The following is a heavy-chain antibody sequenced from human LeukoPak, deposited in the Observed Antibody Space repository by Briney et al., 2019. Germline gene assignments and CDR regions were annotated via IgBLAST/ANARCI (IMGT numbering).Heavy chain of an antibody. CDR3: AKDNLHYDFWSGYYEGGNWFDP. CDR2: IRFDGSNK. Sequence: GGSPRLSCAASGFTFSGYGMHWVPPAPGKGLERVAFIRFDGSNKYYADSVKGRFTISRDNSKNTLYLQMNSLRAEDTAVYYCAKDNLHYDFWSGYYEGGNWFDPWGQGTLVTVSS. CDR1: GFTFSGYG. D-gene: IGHD3-3*01. V-gene: IGHV3-30*02. J-gene: IGHJ5*02.